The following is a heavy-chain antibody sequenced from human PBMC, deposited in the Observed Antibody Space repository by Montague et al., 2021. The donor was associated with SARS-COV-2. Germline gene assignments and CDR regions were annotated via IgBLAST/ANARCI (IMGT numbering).Heavy chain of an antibody. Sequence: SETLYLTCRVSGDSISTSTWWTWVRQTPGKGLEWIGEVLHSGTINYNPSLKSRVSISVDKSNNQFSLRLSSLIAADTAVYYCATLSRRTAAGTRDYFGLDVWGQGTTVVVSS. CDR1: GDSISTSTW. D-gene: IGHD6-13*01. J-gene: IGHJ6*02. CDR3: ATLSRRTAAGTRDYFGLDV. V-gene: IGHV4-4*02. CDR2: VLHSGTI.